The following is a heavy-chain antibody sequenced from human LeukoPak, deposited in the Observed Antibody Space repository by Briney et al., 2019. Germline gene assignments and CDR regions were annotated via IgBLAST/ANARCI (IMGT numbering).Heavy chain of an antibody. V-gene: IGHV3-53*01. D-gene: IGHD2-21*01. Sequence: PGGSLRLSCAASGFTVSNNYMSWVRQAPGKGLEWVSVIYSGGDTYYADSVKGRFTISRDNAKNSLYLQMNSLRAEDTAVYYCARGFLGPFDYWGQGTLVTVSS. J-gene: IGHJ4*02. CDR2: IYSGGDT. CDR3: ARGFLGPFDY. CDR1: GFTVSNNY.